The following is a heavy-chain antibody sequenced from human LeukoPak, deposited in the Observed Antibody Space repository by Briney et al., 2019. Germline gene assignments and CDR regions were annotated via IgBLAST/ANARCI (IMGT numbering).Heavy chain of an antibody. J-gene: IGHJ4*02. D-gene: IGHD3-10*01. CDR2: ISAYNGNT. V-gene: IGHV1-18*01. CDR3: ALITMVRGARADY. Sequence: ASVKVSCTASGYTFTSYGINWVRQAPGQRLEWMGWISAYNGNTNYAQKLQGRVTMTTDTSTSTAYMELSRLRSDDTAVYYCALITMVRGARADYWGQGTLVTVSS. CDR1: GYTFTSYG.